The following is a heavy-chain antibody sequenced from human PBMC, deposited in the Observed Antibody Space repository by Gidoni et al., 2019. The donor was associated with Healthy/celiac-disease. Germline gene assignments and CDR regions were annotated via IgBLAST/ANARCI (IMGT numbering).Heavy chain of an antibody. D-gene: IGHD2-15*01. CDR1: GGSISSYY. V-gene: IGHV4-59*01. CDR3: ARWGVVHDAFDI. Sequence: QVQLQESGPGLVKPSEPLSLTCTVSGGSISSYYWSWIRQPPWKGLAWIGYIYYSVRTNYNPSLKSRVTISVDTSNNQFSLKLSSVTAADTAVFYCARWGVVHDAFDIWGQVTMVTVSS. J-gene: IGHJ3*02. CDR2: IYYSVRT.